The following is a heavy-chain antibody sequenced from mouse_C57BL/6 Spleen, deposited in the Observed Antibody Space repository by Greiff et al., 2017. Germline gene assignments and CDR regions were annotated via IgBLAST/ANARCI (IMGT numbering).Heavy chain of an antibody. D-gene: IGHD1-1*01. Sequence: QVQLQQPGAELVRPGSSVKLSCKASGYTFTSYWMHWVKQRPIQGLEWIGNIDPSDSETHYNQKFKDKATLTVDKSSSTAYMQLSSLTSEDSAVYYCARRHYAEYFDYWGQGTTLTVSS. CDR3: ARRHYAEYFDY. CDR2: IDPSDSET. V-gene: IGHV1-52*01. J-gene: IGHJ2*01. CDR1: GYTFTSYW.